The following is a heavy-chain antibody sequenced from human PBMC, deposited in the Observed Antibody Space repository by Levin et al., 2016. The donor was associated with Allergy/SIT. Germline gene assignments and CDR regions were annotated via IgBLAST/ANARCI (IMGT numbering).Heavy chain of an antibody. CDR2: ISGSGGST. J-gene: IGHJ3*02. V-gene: IGHV3-23*01. D-gene: IGHD1-26*01. Sequence: WIRQPPGKGLEWVSAISGSGGSTYYADSVKGRFTTSRDNSKNTLYLQMNSLRAEDTAVYYCAKDPSRGSYYGSAFDIWGQGTMVTVSS. CDR3: AKDPSRGSYYGSAFDI.